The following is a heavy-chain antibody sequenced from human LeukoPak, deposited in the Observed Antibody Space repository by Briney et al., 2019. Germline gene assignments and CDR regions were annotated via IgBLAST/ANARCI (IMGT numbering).Heavy chain of an antibody. D-gene: IGHD1-26*01. V-gene: IGHV1-18*01. CDR1: GYTFTSFG. Sequence: ASVKVSCKASGYTFTSFGISRVRQAPGQGLEWMGWISAYNGNTNYAQKLQGRVSMTTDTSTSTAYMELRSLRSDDTAVYYCARDRRVGAIEAWFDPWGQGTLVTVSS. J-gene: IGHJ5*02. CDR2: ISAYNGNT. CDR3: ARDRRVGAIEAWFDP.